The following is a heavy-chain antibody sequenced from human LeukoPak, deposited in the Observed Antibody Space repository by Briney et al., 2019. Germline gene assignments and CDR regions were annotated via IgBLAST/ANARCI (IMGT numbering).Heavy chain of an antibody. Sequence: GGSLRLSCAASGFTFSSYGMHWVRQAPGKGLEWVAVISYDGSNKYYADSVKGRFTISRDNPKNTLYLQMNSLRAEDTAVYYCARDGYNHAFDIWGQGTMVTVSS. CDR2: ISYDGSNK. V-gene: IGHV3-30*03. D-gene: IGHD6-25*01. CDR3: ARDGYNHAFDI. CDR1: GFTFSSYG. J-gene: IGHJ3*02.